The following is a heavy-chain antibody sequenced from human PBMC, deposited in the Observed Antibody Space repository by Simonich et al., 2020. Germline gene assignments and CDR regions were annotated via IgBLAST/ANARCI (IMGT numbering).Heavy chain of an antibody. CDR1: GYTFTGYY. D-gene: IGHD6-6*01. CDR2: INPNSGGT. J-gene: IGHJ3*02. CDR3: ARARLYSSSHAFDI. Sequence: QVQLVQSGAEVKKPGASVKVSCKASGYTFTGYYMHGVRQAPGQGLEWMEWINPNSGGTNSEQKFQGRVTMTRDTSISTAYMELSRLRSDDTAVYYCARARLYSSSHAFDIWGQGTMVTVSS. V-gene: IGHV1-2*02.